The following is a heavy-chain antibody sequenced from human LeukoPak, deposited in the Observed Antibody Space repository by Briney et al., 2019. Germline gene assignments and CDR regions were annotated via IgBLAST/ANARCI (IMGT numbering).Heavy chain of an antibody. CDR3: ARDYRWLQLDY. Sequence: SGGSLRLSCAASGFTVSSNYMSWVRQAPGKGLEWVASIKKDGSEKYYVGSVKGRFTISRDNAKNSLYLQMNSLRAEDTAVYYCARDYRWLQLDYWGQGTLVTVSS. D-gene: IGHD5-12*01. V-gene: IGHV3-7*01. CDR1: GFTVSSNY. CDR2: IKKDGSEK. J-gene: IGHJ4*02.